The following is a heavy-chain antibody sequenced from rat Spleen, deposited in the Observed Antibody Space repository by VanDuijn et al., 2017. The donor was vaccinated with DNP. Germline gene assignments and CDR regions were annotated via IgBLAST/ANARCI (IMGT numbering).Heavy chain of an antibody. D-gene: IGHD1-2*01. J-gene: IGHJ4*01. V-gene: IGHV2-63*01. CDR3: TRDRPIATVSPYGTDA. CDR1: GFSLTSYS. CDR2: MWYDGDT. Sequence: QVQLKESGPGLVQPSETLSLTCTVSGFSLTSYSVSWVRQPAGKGPEWMGRMWYDGDTAYNSALKSRLSISRDTSKNQVFLKMDRLQTDDTATYYCTRDRPIATVSPYGTDAWGQGTSVTVSS.